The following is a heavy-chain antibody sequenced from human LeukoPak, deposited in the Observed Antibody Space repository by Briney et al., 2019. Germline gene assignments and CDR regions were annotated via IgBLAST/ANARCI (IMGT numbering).Heavy chain of an antibody. J-gene: IGHJ3*01. CDR1: GFTVSSNY. V-gene: IGHV3-53*01. CDR2: IYSGGST. CDR3: AKCLSEVGATNDAFDL. Sequence: QTGGSLRLSCAASGFTVSSNYMSWVRQAPGKGLEWVSVIYSGGSTYYADSVKGRFTISRDNSKNTLYLQMNSLRAEDTAVYYCAKCLSEVGATNDAFDLWGQGTMVTVSS. D-gene: IGHD1-26*01.